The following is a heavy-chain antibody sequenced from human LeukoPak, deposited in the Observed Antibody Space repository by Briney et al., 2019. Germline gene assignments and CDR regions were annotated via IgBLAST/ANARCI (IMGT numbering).Heavy chain of an antibody. V-gene: IGHV3-73*01. CDR2: IRSKANSYAT. CDR3: TRHPTAMVNFDY. Sequence: PGGSLKLSCAASGFTFSGSAMHRVRQASGKGLEWVGRIRSKANSYATAYAASVKGRFTISRDDSKNTAYLQMNSLKTEDTAVYYCTRHPTAMVNFDYWGQGTLVTVSS. D-gene: IGHD5-18*01. CDR1: GFTFSGSA. J-gene: IGHJ4*02.